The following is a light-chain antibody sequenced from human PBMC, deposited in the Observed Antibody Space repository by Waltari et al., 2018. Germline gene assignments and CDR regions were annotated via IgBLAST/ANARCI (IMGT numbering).Light chain of an antibody. CDR3: QQRSNWPWT. CDR1: QSVSSY. V-gene: IGKV3-11*01. Sequence: EIVLTQSPATLSLSPGERATLSCRASQSVSSYLAWYQQNPGQAPRLLIYDGSNRATGIPARFSGSWSGTEFTLTISSLGPEDFAVYYCQQRSNWPWTFGQGTKVEIK. J-gene: IGKJ1*01. CDR2: DGS.